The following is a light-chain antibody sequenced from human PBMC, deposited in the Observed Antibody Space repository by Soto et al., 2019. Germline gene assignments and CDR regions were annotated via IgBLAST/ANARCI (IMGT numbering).Light chain of an antibody. CDR1: QAVNNNY. CDR3: QQYGSSPVT. J-gene: IGKJ4*01. CDR2: GAS. Sequence: EIVLTQSPGTLSLSPGERVTLSSRASQAVNNNYLAWYQQIPGQAPRLLIYGASNRATGIPGRFGGSGSGTDFTLTISRLEPVDFAMYYCQQYGSSPVTFGGGTKVDIK. V-gene: IGKV3-20*01.